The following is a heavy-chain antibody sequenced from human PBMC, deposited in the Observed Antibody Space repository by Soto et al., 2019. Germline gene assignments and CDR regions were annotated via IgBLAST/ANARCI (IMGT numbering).Heavy chain of an antibody. V-gene: IGHV3-33*01. CDR2: ILNDASGH. CDR3: ARDDDYPDNGFEY. D-gene: IGHD4-17*01. CDR1: GFTFSRHG. Sequence: QVQLVESGGGVVQPGTSLRLSCAASGFTFSRHGMHWVRQTPGKGLEWLAVILNDASGHWYADSVKGRFTISRDNFENTLYLQMTGLRLEDTAMYYCARDDDYPDNGFEYWGQGTLVTVSS. J-gene: IGHJ4*02.